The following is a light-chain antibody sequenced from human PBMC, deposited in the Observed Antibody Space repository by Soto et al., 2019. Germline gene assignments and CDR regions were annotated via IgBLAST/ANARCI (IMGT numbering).Light chain of an antibody. J-gene: IGLJ2*01. V-gene: IGLV1-40*01. CDR2: GNN. CDR3: QSYDSSLSGWVV. Sequence: QPVLTQPPSVSGAPGQRVTISCTGSSSNIGAGYDVHWYQQLPGTAPKLLIYGNNNRPSGVPDRFSGSKSGTSASLAITGLQAEDEADYYCQSYDSSLSGWVVFGGGTKLTVL. CDR1: SSNIGAGYD.